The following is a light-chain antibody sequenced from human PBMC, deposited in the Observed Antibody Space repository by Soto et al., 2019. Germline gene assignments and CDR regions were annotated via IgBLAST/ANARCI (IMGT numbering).Light chain of an antibody. CDR3: RHYGHSPAWR. V-gene: IGKV3-20*01. CDR1: QSVSNY. Sequence: EIVLTQAPGTLSLSPGERATLACRASQSVSNYLAWYQQRPGQTPRLLMYGASNRAAAIPDRFSGSGSGTDFTLTISRLEPEDFSGYYCRHYGHSPAWRFGQGTKVDIK. CDR2: GAS. J-gene: IGKJ1*01.